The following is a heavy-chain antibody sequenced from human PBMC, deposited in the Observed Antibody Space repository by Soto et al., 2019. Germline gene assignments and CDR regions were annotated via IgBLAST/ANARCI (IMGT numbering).Heavy chain of an antibody. Sequence: GGSLRLSCAASGFTFSSYAMSWVRQAPGKGLEWVSAISGSGGSTYYADSVRGRFTISRDNSKNTLYLQMNSLRAEDTAVYYCAKDQLPEPYYYYYGMDVWGQGTTVTVSS. J-gene: IGHJ6*02. CDR2: ISGSGGST. D-gene: IGHD6-6*01. CDR1: GFTFSSYA. CDR3: AKDQLPEPYYYYYGMDV. V-gene: IGHV3-23*01.